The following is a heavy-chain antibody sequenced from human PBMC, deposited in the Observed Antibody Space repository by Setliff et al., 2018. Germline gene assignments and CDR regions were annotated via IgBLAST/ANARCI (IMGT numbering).Heavy chain of an antibody. D-gene: IGHD3-22*01. Sequence: SGPTLVNPTQTLSLACTVSGFSLNTVGVGVGWIRQPPGKALEWLALIYWDDDKRYSPSLKSRLTITKDTSKNQVVLTVTNLDPVDTATYYCAHRRGDYYDRSGYYYDYWGQGTLVTVSS. CDR1: GFSLNTVGVG. V-gene: IGHV2-5*02. J-gene: IGHJ4*02. CDR2: IYWDDDK. CDR3: AHRRGDYYDRSGYYYDY.